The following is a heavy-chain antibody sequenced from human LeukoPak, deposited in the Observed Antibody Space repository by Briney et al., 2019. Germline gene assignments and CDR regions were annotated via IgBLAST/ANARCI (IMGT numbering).Heavy chain of an antibody. CDR1: GGSISSGGYY. D-gene: IGHD2-2*01. V-gene: IGHV4-31*03. CDR2: IYYSGST. Sequence: SQTLSLTCTVSGGSISSGGYYWSWIRQHPGKGLEWIGYIYYSGSTYYNPSLKSRVTISVDTSKNQFSLKLSSVTAADTAVYYCARAGTVAVVVPAARVEWFDPWGQGTLVTVSS. CDR3: ARAGTVAVVVPAARVEWFDP. J-gene: IGHJ5*02.